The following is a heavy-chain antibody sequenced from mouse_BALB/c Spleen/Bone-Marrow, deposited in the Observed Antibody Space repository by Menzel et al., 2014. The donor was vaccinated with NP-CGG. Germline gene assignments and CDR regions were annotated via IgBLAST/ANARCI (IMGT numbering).Heavy chain of an antibody. D-gene: IGHD1-1*01. Sequence: VQLQQSGPELVKPGASVKTSCKASGYSFTGYFMNWVMQSHGKSLEWIGRINPYNGDTFYNQKFKGKATLTVDKSSSTAHMELRSLASEDSAVYYCAREGGYYYGSSPYFDVWGAGTTVTVSS. J-gene: IGHJ1*01. V-gene: IGHV1-20*02. CDR3: AREGGYYYGSSPYFDV. CDR1: GYSFTGYF. CDR2: INPYNGDT.